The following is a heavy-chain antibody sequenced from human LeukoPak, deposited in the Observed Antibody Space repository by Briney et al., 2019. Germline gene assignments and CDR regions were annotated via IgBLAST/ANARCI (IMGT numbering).Heavy chain of an antibody. CDR3: AKFTAPFGPSPFDY. CDR2: ISGSGGST. V-gene: IGHV3-23*01. J-gene: IGHJ4*02. D-gene: IGHD2-21*02. Sequence: AISGSGGSTYYADSVKGRFTISRDNSKNTLYLQMNSLRAEDTAVYYCAKFTAPFGPSPFDYWGQGTLVTVSS.